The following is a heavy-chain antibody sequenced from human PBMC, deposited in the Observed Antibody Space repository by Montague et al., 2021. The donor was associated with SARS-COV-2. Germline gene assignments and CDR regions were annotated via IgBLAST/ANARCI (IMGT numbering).Heavy chain of an antibody. Sequence: SETLSLTCSVSGGSVSSYYWIWIRQPPGKGLEWIGYISYRGSTNYNRSLKSRVTISLDTSRNQFSLRVTSVTAADTAVYYCASDVRYYYDQWGQGILVTVSS. V-gene: IGHV4-59*02. CDR2: ISYRGST. J-gene: IGHJ4*02. CDR1: GGSVSSYY. CDR3: ASDVRYYYDQ. D-gene: IGHD3-10*01.